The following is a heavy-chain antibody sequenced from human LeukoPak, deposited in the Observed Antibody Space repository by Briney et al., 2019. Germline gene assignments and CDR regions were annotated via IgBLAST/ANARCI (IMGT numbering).Heavy chain of an antibody. CDR3: ARDAHSSSWSYGMDV. CDR1: GFTFSSYG. CDR2: ISYDGSNK. Sequence: PGGSLRLSCAASGFTFSSYGMHWVRQAPGKGLEWVAVISYDGSNKYYADSVTGRFTIYRDNSKNTLYLQMNSLRAEDTAVYYCARDAHSSSWSYGMDVWGQGTTVTVSS. D-gene: IGHD6-13*01. V-gene: IGHV3-30*03. J-gene: IGHJ6*02.